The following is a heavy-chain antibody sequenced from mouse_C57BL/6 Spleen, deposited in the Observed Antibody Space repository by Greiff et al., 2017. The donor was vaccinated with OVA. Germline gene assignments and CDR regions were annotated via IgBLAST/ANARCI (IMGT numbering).Heavy chain of an antibody. CDR2: ISSGSSTI. Sequence: EVQRVESGGGLVKPGGSLKLSCAASGFTFSDYGMHWVRQAPEKGLEWVAYISSGSSTIYYADTVKGRFTISRDNAKNTLFLQMTSLRSEATAMYYCARKGHYYGSSDWYFDVWGTGTTVTVAS. J-gene: IGHJ1*03. D-gene: IGHD1-1*01. CDR3: ARKGHYYGSSDWYFDV. CDR1: GFTFSDYG. V-gene: IGHV5-17*01.